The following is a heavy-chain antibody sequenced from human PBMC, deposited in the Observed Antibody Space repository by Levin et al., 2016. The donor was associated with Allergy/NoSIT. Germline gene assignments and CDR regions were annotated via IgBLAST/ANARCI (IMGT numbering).Heavy chain of an antibody. CDR3: ARHGHYYGTRISGVGMDV. V-gene: IGHV4-59*08. D-gene: IGHD3-10*01. CDR1: GGSISSYY. CDR2: IYYSGST. Sequence: SETLSLTCTVSGGSISSYYWSWIRQPPGKGLEWIGYIYYSGSTNYNPSLKSRVTISVDTSKNQFSLRLSSVTAADTAVYYCARHGHYYGTRISGVGMDVWGQGTTVTVSS. J-gene: IGHJ6*02.